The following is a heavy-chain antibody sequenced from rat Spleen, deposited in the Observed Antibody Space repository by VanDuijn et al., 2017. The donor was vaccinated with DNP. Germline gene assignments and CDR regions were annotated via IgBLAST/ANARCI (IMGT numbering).Heavy chain of an antibody. J-gene: IGHJ4*01. Sequence: EVQLVETGGGLVQVGRSMKLSCAASGFTFSNYDMAWVRQAPKKGLEWVGTISYDGSRTYYRDSVKGRFTISRDNAKSTLYLQMDSLRSEDTATYYCATQGRGYAMDAWGQGTSVTVSS. CDR3: ATQGRGYAMDA. CDR1: GFTFSNYD. D-gene: IGHD4-1*01. V-gene: IGHV5-7*01. CDR2: ISYDGSRT.